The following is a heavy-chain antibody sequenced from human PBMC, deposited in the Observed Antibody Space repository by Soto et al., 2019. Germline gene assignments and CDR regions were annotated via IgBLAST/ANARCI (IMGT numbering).Heavy chain of an antibody. CDR3: ARGTREGWYFDL. CDR1: GGSISSYY. CDR2: IYYSGST. V-gene: IGHV4-59*12. J-gene: IGHJ2*01. Sequence: SETLSLTCTVSGGSISSYYWSWIRQPPGKGLEWIGYIYYSGSTNYNPSLKSRVTMSVDTSKNQFSLKLSSVTAADTAVYSCARGTREGWYFDLWGRGTLVTVSS.